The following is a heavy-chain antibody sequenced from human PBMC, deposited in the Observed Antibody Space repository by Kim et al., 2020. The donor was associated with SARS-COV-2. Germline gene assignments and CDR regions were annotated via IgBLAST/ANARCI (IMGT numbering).Heavy chain of an antibody. CDR1: GHTFTEDS. CDR3: LGGYCFDY. D-gene: IGHD2-15*01. V-gene: IGHV1-3*01. CDR2: IDCGNGDT. J-gene: IGHJ4*02. Sequence: ASVKVSCKTSGHTFTEDSIHWVRQAPGQRLEWMGGIDCGNGDTIYSQKFQGRVTFTTDTSASTGYMELSSLTSEDSAVYYCLGGYCFDYWGQGTLVTVSS.